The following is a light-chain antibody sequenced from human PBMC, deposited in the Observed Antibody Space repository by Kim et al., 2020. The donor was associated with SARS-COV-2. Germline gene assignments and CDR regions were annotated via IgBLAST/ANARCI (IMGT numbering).Light chain of an antibody. V-gene: IGKV1-5*03. Sequence: DIQMTQSPSTLSASVGDRVTITCRASQNINTWLAWYQQRLGKAPALLIYKASRLESGVPSRFSGSGSGTEFTLTISSLQPDDFATYYCQQYDTYPYTFGRGTKVDIK. CDR1: QNINTW. CDR2: KAS. CDR3: QQYDTYPYT. J-gene: IGKJ2*01.